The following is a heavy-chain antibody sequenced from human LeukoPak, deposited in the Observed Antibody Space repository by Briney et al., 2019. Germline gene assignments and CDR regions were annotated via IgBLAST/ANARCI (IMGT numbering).Heavy chain of an antibody. CDR1: GYTFTGYY. CDR3: ARGVVAATYAFDI. V-gene: IGHV1-2*02. D-gene: IGHD2-15*01. Sequence: ASVKVSCKASGYTFTGYYMRWVRQAPGQGLEWMGWINPNSGGTNYAQKFQGRVTMTRDTSISTAYMELSRLRSDDTAVYYCARGVVAATYAFDIWGQGTMVTVSS. CDR2: INPNSGGT. J-gene: IGHJ3*02.